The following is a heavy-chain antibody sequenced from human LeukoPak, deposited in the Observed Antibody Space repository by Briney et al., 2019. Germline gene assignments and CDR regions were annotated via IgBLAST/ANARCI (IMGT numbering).Heavy chain of an antibody. CDR1: GYTFTYYV. D-gene: IGHD4-17*01. CDR3: ARGEKPYGY. CDR2: INAYNGNT. Sequence: RASVKVSCKTSGYTFTYYVISWVRQAPGQGLEWMGWINAYNGNTNDAQKFQGRVTMTTDTSTSTAYMELRSLRSDDTAVYYCARGEKPYGYWGQGTLVSVSS. J-gene: IGHJ4*02. V-gene: IGHV1-18*01.